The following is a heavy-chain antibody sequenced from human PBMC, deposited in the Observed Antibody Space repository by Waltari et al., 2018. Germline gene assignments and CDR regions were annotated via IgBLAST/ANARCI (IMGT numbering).Heavy chain of an antibody. J-gene: IGHJ4*02. V-gene: IGHV3-9*01. D-gene: IGHD3-22*01. CDR2: ISWNSGSI. CDR1: GFTFDDYA. Sequence: EVQLVESGGGLVQPGRSLSLSCAASGFTFDDYAMHWVRPAPGKGLEWVSGISWNSGSIGYADSVKGRFTISRDNAKNSLYLQMNSLRAEDTALYYCAKDTGGYYSYFDYWGQGTLVTVSS. CDR3: AKDTGGYYSYFDY.